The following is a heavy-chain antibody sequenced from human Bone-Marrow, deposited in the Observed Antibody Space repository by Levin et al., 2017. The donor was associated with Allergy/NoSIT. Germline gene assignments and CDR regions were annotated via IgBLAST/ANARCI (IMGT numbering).Heavy chain of an antibody. D-gene: IGHD5-24*01. Sequence: LSETLSLTCSLSGGSISTGGFHWSWVRQRPGKDLEWIGYIYYSGNTYYNPSLQSRLSISIDTSKNQFSLRLTSVTAADTAVYYCAREDGYVVDYWGQGTLVTVSS. J-gene: IGHJ4*02. CDR3: AREDGYVVDY. CDR2: IYYSGNT. V-gene: IGHV4-31*03. CDR1: GGSISTGGFH.